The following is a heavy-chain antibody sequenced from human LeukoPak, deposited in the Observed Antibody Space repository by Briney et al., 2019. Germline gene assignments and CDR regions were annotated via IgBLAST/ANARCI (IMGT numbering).Heavy chain of an antibody. D-gene: IGHD3-22*01. V-gene: IGHV3-74*01. J-gene: IGHJ4*02. CDR2: INRDGSSA. CDR1: GFTLSGFW. CDR3: ARVDSNGWALGY. Sequence: GGSLRLSCAASGFTLSGFWMHWIRQAPGKGLMWLSRINRDGSSADYADSVKGRFTISRDNARSTLDLQMNSLRVEDTAVYYCARVDSNGWALGYWGQGTLVTVSS.